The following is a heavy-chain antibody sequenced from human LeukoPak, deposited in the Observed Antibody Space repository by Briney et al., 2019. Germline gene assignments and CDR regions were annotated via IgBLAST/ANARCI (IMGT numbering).Heavy chain of an antibody. J-gene: IGHJ5*02. CDR3: AISYNWNDVGNWFDP. Sequence: SETLSLTCAVHGGSFSGYYWSWIRQPPGKGLEWIGEINHSGSTNYNPSLKSRVTISVDTSKNQFSLKLSSVTAADTAVYYCAISYNWNDVGNWFDPWGQGTLVTVSS. D-gene: IGHD1-1*01. V-gene: IGHV4-34*01. CDR2: INHSGST. CDR1: GGSFSGYY.